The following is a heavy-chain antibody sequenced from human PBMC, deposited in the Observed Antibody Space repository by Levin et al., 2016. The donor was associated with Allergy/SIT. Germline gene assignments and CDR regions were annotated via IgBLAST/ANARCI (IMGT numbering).Heavy chain of an antibody. J-gene: IGHJ4*02. CDR2: VTSTSSYI. CDR3: ARDPIDGYGHFDS. Sequence: GGSLRLSCAASGFTFSSYSMNWVRQAPGKGLEWVSSVTSTSSYILYADSVKGRYTISRDNAKNSLYLQMNSLRAEDTAVYYCARDPIDGYGHFDSWGQGTLVTVSS. D-gene: IGHD5-24*01. CDR1: GFTFSSYS. V-gene: IGHV3-21*01.